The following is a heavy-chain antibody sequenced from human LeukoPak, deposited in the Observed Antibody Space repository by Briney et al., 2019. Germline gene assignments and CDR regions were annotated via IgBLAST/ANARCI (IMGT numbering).Heavy chain of an antibody. CDR3: ARGIYSSGWSYFDY. J-gene: IGHJ4*01. CDR2: LSGSGITT. V-gene: IGHV3-23*01. D-gene: IGHD6-19*01. CDR1: GFTFSNSA. Sequence: GGPLRLSCAASGFTFSNSAMSWVRQAPGKGLEWVSTLSGSGITTYYADSVKGRFTISRDNSKNTLYLQLNSLRAEDTAVYYCARGIYSSGWSYFDYWGHGTLVTVSS.